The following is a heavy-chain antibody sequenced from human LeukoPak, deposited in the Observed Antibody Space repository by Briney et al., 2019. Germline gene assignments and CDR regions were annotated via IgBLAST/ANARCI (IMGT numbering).Heavy chain of an antibody. CDR1: GFTFSSSA. CDR3: AKQLGYCSDGSCYFPY. D-gene: IGHD2-15*01. Sequence: GGSLRLSCAASGFTFSSSAMSWVRQAPGKGLEWVSAISNNGGYTYYADSVQGRFTISRDNSKSTLCLQMNSLRAEETAVYYCAKQLGYCSDGSCYFPYWGQGTLVTVSS. V-gene: IGHV3-23*01. CDR2: ISNNGGYT. J-gene: IGHJ4*02.